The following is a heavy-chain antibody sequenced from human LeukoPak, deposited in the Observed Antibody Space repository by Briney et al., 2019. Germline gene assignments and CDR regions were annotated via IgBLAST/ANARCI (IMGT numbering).Heavy chain of an antibody. CDR3: ARDRPGNTAIDY. D-gene: IGHD5-18*01. CDR2: IHSDGRST. Sequence: PGGSPRLSCAASGFTFSTYWMHWVRPAPGKGLGWVSRIHSDGRSTSYADSVNGRFTISRDNAKNTLYLPMNSLRAEDTAVYYCARDRPGNTAIDYWGQGTLVTVSS. V-gene: IGHV3-74*01. CDR1: GFTFSTYW. J-gene: IGHJ4*02.